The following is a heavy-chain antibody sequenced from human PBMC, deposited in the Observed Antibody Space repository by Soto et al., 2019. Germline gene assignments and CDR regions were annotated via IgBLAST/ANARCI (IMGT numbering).Heavy chain of an antibody. CDR2: IYYTGST. V-gene: IGHV4-59*13. CDR1: DLYITNNY. CDR3: ARANWYSEY. D-gene: IGHD7-27*01. J-gene: IGHJ4*02. Sequence: QVHLQESGPGLVKPSETLSLTCTVSDLYITNNYWSWIRQPPGKGLEWIGYIYYTGSTNYDPSRKSLLTMSVDTSKNQSSLNPASRPAAETAIYYCARANWYSEYWGQGALVIVS.